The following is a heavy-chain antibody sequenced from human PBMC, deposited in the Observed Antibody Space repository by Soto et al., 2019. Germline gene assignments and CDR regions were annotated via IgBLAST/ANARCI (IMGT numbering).Heavy chain of an antibody. D-gene: IGHD5-18*01. CDR3: AISTRRGYSYGYYYYYYMDV. Sequence: SETLSLTCAVYGGSFSGYYWSWIRQPPGKGLEWIGEINHSGSTNYNPSLKSRVTISVDTSKNQFSLKLSSVTAADTAVYYFAISTRRGYSYGYYYYYYMDVWGKGTTVTVSS. V-gene: IGHV4-34*01. CDR1: GGSFSGYY. J-gene: IGHJ6*03. CDR2: INHSGST.